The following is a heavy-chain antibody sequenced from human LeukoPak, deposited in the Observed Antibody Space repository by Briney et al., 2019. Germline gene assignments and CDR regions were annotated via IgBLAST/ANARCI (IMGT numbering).Heavy chain of an antibody. CDR2: ITGSGGNS. CDR3: ARDLVVGATMYPDY. J-gene: IGHJ4*02. CDR1: GFIFSNYA. Sequence: GGSLRLSCKASGFIFSNYAMSWVRQAPGKGLEWVSIITGSGGNSYYTDSVKGRFTISRDNSKNTLYLQMNSLRAEDTAVYYCARDLVVGATMYPDYWGQGTLVTVSS. V-gene: IGHV3-23*01. D-gene: IGHD1-26*01.